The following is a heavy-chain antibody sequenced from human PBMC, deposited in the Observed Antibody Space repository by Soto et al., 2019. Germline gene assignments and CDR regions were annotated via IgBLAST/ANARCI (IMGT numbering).Heavy chain of an antibody. CDR2: INPNSGNT. CDR1: GYTLNGYY. Sequence: QVQLVQSGAELMQPGASVKVSCKAAGYTLNGYYIQWVRQAPGQGLEWMGWINPNSGNTDYAQKFQGRVTLTRATTLSTAYMDLSGLTSYDTAVYYCASHSTRYRLDNCGQGTLVTVAS. V-gene: IGHV1-2*02. CDR3: ASHSTRYRLDN. D-gene: IGHD5-18*01. J-gene: IGHJ4*02.